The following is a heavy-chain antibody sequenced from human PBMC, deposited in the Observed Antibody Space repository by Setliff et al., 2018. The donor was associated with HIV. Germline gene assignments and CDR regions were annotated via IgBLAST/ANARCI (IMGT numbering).Heavy chain of an antibody. V-gene: IGHV4-39*01. CDR2: MYYRGTT. CDR1: GGSTISSSYY. J-gene: IGHJ4*02. D-gene: IGHD3-10*01. Sequence: SETLSLTCTVSGGSTISSSYYWGWIRLPPGKGQEWIGSMYYRGTTYNNPSLKSRVTFSADTSKNQFSLNLNSVTATDTAVYFCARQGLTMNPGVPAPILYFFDYWGQGILVTVS. CDR3: ARQGLTMNPGVPAPILYFFDY.